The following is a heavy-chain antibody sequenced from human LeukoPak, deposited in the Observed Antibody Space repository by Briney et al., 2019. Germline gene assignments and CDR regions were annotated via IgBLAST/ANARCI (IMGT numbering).Heavy chain of an antibody. V-gene: IGHV3-48*03. CDR1: GFTFSSYE. D-gene: IGHD3-10*01. J-gene: IGHJ4*02. CDR2: ISTSGSTI. CDR3: ARLRGFTYFDY. Sequence: PGGSLRLSCAASGFTFSSYEMKWVRQAPGKGLEWVSYISTSGSTIYYAHSVKGRFTISRDNAKNSLYLQMNSLRVEDTAVYYCARLRGFTYFDYWGQGTLVTVSS.